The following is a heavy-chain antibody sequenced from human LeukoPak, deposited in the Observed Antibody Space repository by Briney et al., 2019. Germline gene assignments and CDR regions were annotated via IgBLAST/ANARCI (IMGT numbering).Heavy chain of an antibody. Sequence: GGSLRLSCAASGFTFSSYSMNWVRQAPGKGLEWVSSISSSSSYIYYADSVKGRFTISRDNAKNSLYLQMNSLRAKDTAVYYCARDQDGGGPHDYWGQGTLVTVSS. J-gene: IGHJ4*02. CDR1: GFTFSSYS. V-gene: IGHV3-21*01. CDR2: ISSSSSYI. CDR3: ARDQDGGGPHDY. D-gene: IGHD3-10*01.